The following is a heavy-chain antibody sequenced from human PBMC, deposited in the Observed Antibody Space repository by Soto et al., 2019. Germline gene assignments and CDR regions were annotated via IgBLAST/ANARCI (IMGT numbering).Heavy chain of an antibody. Sequence: GGSLRLSCAASGFTFSSYGMHWVRQAPGKGLEWVAVISYDGSNKYYADSVKGRFTISRDNSKNTLYLQMNSLRAEDTAVYYCAKSRDGYIIDYWGQGTLVTVSS. J-gene: IGHJ4*02. V-gene: IGHV3-30*18. D-gene: IGHD5-12*01. CDR1: GFTFSSYG. CDR3: AKSRDGYIIDY. CDR2: ISYDGSNK.